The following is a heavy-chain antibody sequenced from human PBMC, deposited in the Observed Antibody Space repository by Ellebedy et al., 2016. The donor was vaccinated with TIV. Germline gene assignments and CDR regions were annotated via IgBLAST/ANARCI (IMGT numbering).Heavy chain of an antibody. CDR2: ISAYNGNT. V-gene: IGHV1-18*01. CDR1: GYTFTSYG. J-gene: IGHJ4*02. Sequence: ASVKVSXXASGYTFTSYGISWVRQAPGQGLEWMGWISAYNGNTNYAQKLQGRVTMTTDTSTSTAYMELRSLRSDDTAVYYCARTSEDGSRMGSPWDYWGQGTLVTVSS. CDR3: ARTSEDGSRMGSPWDY. D-gene: IGHD3-10*01.